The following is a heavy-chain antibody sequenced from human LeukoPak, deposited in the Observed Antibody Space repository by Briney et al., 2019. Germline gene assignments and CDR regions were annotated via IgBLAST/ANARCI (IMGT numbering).Heavy chain of an antibody. CDR1: GFTFSSYA. J-gene: IGHJ6*03. CDR3: AKDRNGWYSYYYYYYMDV. D-gene: IGHD6-19*01. CDR2: ISGSGGST. V-gene: IGHV3-23*01. Sequence: GGSLRLSCAASGFTFSSYAMSWVRQAPGKGLEWVSAISGSGGSTYYADSVKGRFTISRDNSKNTLYLQMNSLRAEDTAVYYCAKDRNGWYSYYYYYYMDVWGKGTTVTVSS.